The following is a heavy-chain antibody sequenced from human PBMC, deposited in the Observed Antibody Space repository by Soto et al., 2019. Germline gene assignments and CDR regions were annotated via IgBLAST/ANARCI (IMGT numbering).Heavy chain of an antibody. CDR2: INPNSGGT. CDR1: GYTFTGYY. V-gene: IGHV1-2*02. D-gene: IGHD2-2*01. Sequence: QVQLVQSGAEVKKPGASVKVSCKASGYTFTGYYMHWVRQAPGQGLEWMGRINPNSGGTNYAQKFQGRVTMTRDTSISTAYMELSRLRSDDTAVYYCARGDIVVVPAATYYYYGMDVWGQGTTVTVSS. CDR3: ARGDIVVVPAATYYYYGMDV. J-gene: IGHJ6*02.